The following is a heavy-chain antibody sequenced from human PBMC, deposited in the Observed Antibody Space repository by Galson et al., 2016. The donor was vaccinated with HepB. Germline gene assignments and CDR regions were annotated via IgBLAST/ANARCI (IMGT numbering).Heavy chain of an antibody. CDR2: VYYSGST. D-gene: IGHD2/OR15-2a*01. J-gene: IGHJ4*02. CDR1: SGSISTYY. Sequence: SLTCSISSGSISTYYWSWIRQSSGKGLEWIGYVYYSGSTNYHPSFESRVSISLDRSKSQFSLRLSSVTAADTAIYYCARGRLYCNSASCYAFDFWGPGRLVTVSS. CDR3: ARGRLYCNSASCYAFDF. V-gene: IGHV4-59*01.